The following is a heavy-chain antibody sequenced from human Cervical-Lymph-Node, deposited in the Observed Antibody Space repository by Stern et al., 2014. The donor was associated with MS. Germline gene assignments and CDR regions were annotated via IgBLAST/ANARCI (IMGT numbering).Heavy chain of an antibody. J-gene: IGHJ4*02. CDR2: ISYDGSNK. Sequence: VQLVESGGGVVQPGRSLRLSCAASGFTFSSYGMHWVRQAPGKGLEWVAVISYDGSNKYCAASVKGRFTISRDNSKNTLYLQMNSLRAEDTAVYYCAKEEDYYDSSGYDYWGQGTLVTVSS. CDR3: AKEEDYYDSSGYDY. CDR1: GFTFSSYG. V-gene: IGHV3-30*18. D-gene: IGHD3-22*01.